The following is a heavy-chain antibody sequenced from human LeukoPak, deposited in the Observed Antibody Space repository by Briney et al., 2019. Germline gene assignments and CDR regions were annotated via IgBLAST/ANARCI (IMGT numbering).Heavy chain of an antibody. V-gene: IGHV3-30-3*01. CDR1: GFTFSSYP. Sequence: GGSLRLSCAASGFTFSSYPLHWVRQAPGKGLEWVTLISYDGSKIYYADSVKGRFTISRDNSKNRLYLQMNSLRVEDTAVYYCARESGWGLPHAFDFWGQGTMVTVSS. CDR3: ARESGWGLPHAFDF. D-gene: IGHD3-3*01. J-gene: IGHJ3*01. CDR2: ISYDGSKI.